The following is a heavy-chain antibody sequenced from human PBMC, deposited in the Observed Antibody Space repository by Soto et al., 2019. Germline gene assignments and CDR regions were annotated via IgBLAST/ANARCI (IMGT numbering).Heavy chain of an antibody. D-gene: IGHD3-16*01. CDR1: GGSISSSNW. CDR3: ARRAYDYVCDTPLGVDY. CDR2: IYHSGST. Sequence: QVQLQESGPGLVKPSGTLSLTCAVSGGSISSSNWWSWVRQPPGKGLEWIGEIYHSGSTNYNPSLKRRVTISVDKSKNQFSLKLSSVAAADTAVYYCARRAYDYVCDTPLGVDYWGQGTLVTVSS. V-gene: IGHV4-4*02. J-gene: IGHJ4*02.